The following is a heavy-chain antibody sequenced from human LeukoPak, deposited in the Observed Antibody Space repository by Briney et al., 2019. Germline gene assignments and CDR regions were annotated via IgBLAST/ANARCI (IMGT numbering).Heavy chain of an antibody. D-gene: IGHD3-22*01. J-gene: IGHJ4*02. V-gene: IGHV3-48*01. Sequence: GGSLSLSCAGSGFNFSNYNMNWIRQAPGKGLEWVSYISRSTSTKYYADSVKGRFTISRDNAKNSLYLQMNSLRAEDTAVYYCARGRDSSGYYYVNWGQGTLVTVSS. CDR1: GFNFSNYN. CDR2: ISRSTSTK. CDR3: ARGRDSSGYYYVN.